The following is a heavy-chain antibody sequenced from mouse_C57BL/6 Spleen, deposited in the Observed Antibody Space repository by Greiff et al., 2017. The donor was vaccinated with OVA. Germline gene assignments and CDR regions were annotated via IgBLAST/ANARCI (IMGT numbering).Heavy chain of an antibody. CDR2: IYPGDGDT. V-gene: IGHV1-82*01. Sequence: QVQLQQSGPELVKPGASVKISCKASGYAFSSSWMNWVKQRPGKGLEWIGRIYPGDGDTNYNGKFKGKATLTADKSSSTAYMQLSSLTSEDSAVYFCARTSHYGSSYWYFDVWGTGTTVTVSS. J-gene: IGHJ1*03. CDR3: ARTSHYGSSYWYFDV. CDR1: GYAFSSSW. D-gene: IGHD1-1*01.